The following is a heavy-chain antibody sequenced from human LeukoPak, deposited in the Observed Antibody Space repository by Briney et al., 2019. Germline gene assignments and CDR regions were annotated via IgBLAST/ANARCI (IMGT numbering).Heavy chain of an antibody. V-gene: IGHV3-30*02. CDR3: AKIGIGYCSGGSCYPFDY. CDR2: IRYDGSNK. J-gene: IGHJ4*02. CDR1: GFTFSSYG. Sequence: GGSLRLPCAASGFTFSSYGMHWVRQAPGKGLEWVAFIRYDGSNKYYADSVKGRFTISRDNSKNTLYLQMNSLRAEDTAVYYCAKIGIGYCSGGSCYPFDYWGQGTLVTVSS. D-gene: IGHD2-15*01.